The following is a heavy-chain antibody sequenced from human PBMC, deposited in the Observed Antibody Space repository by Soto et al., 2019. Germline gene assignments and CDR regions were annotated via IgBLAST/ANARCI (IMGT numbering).Heavy chain of an antibody. CDR2: ISESGGST. D-gene: IGHD1-1*01. CDR1: GFTFSSYA. CDR3: AIDKSGPTAFDI. Sequence: EVQLLESGGGLVQPGGSLRLSCAASGFTFSSYAMSWVRQAPGKGLEWVSAISESGGSTYYAYAVQGRFTISRDNSKNTLYLQMISLRAEETAVYYCAIDKSGPTAFDIWGRGTLVTVSS. J-gene: IGHJ3*02. V-gene: IGHV3-23*01.